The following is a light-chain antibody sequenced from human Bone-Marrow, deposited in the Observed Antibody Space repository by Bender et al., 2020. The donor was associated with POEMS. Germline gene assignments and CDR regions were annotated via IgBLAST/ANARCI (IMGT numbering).Light chain of an antibody. V-gene: IGLV2-14*02. CDR3: QSYDTSLGGSRV. Sequence: QSALTQPASVSGSPGQSITISCTGTSSDVGRYDLVSWYQQHPGTAPRLLIYANNNRPSGVPDRFSGSKSGTSASLAITGLQAEDEADYYCQSYDTSLGGSRVFGGGTKLTVL. J-gene: IGLJ2*01. CDR1: SSDVGRYDL. CDR2: ANN.